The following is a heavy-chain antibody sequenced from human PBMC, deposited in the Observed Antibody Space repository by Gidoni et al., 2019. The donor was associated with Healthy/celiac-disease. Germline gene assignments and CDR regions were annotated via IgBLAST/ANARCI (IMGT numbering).Heavy chain of an antibody. J-gene: IGHJ4*02. CDR3: AKSRVVGATLGY. D-gene: IGHD1-26*01. Sequence: QVQLVESRGGVVQPGRSLRLSCAASGFTFSSYGMHWVRQAPGKGLEGVAVISYDGSNKYYADSVKGRFTISRDNSKNTLYLQMNSLRAEDTAVYYCAKSRVVGATLGYWGQGTLVTVSS. CDR1: GFTFSSYG. V-gene: IGHV3-30*18. CDR2: ISYDGSNK.